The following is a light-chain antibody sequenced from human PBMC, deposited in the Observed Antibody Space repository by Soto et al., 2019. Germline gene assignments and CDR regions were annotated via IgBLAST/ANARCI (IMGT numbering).Light chain of an antibody. CDR1: SSDVGTYNS. CDR3: SSYTSRSTDV. Sequence: QSALTQPASVSGSPGQSITISCTGTSSDVGTYNSVSWYQQYPGKAPKLMIYEVTNRASGVSDRFSASKSGNTASLTISGLQPGDEADYYCSSYTSRSTDVFGTGTKLTVL. J-gene: IGLJ1*01. CDR2: EVT. V-gene: IGLV2-14*01.